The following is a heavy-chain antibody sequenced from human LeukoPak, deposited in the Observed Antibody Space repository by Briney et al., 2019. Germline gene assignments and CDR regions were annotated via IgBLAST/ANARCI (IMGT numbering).Heavy chain of an antibody. J-gene: IGHJ6*03. D-gene: IGHD2-15*01. CDR3: ARVRNSYSYYYYYMDV. V-gene: IGHV3-21*04. CDR1: GFTFSSYN. Sequence: GGSLRLSCAASGFTFSSYNMNWVRQAPGKGLEWVSSISSSSSYIYYADSVKGRFTISRDNAKNSLYLQMNSLRAEDTAVYYCARVRNSYSYYYYYMDVWGKGTTVTISS. CDR2: ISSSSSYI.